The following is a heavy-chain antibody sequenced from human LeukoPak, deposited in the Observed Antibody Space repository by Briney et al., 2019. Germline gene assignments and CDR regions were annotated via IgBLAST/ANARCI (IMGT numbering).Heavy chain of an antibody. J-gene: IGHJ4*02. CDR1: GFTFSSYS. CDR2: ISGSSSYI. Sequence: GGSLRLSCAASGFTFSSYSRNWVRQAPGKGLEWVSSISGSSSYIYYADSVKGRFTISRHNAKNSQYLQMNSLRAEDTAVYYCARVRYDSSGYYSLSDSWGQGTLVTVSS. CDR3: ARVRYDSSGYYSLSDS. V-gene: IGHV3-21*01. D-gene: IGHD3-22*01.